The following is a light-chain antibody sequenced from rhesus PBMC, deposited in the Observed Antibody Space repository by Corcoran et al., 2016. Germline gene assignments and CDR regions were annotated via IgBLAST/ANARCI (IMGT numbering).Light chain of an antibody. CDR3: LQDYTTPYS. CDR2: TAA. J-gene: IGKJ2*01. CDR1: QGINKE. V-gene: IGKV1-94*01. Sequence: DIQMTQSPSSLSASVGDRVTVTCRASQGINKELSWYQQKPGKAPTLLIYTAASLQTGVSSRFSGSGSVTDFTLTISSLKPEDVATYYCLQDYTTPYSFGQGTKVEIK.